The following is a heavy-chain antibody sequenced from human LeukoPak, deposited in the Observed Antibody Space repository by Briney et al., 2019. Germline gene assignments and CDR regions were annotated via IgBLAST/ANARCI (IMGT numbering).Heavy chain of an antibody. V-gene: IGHV4-61*02. CDR2: IYTSGST. CDR3: ARVSGLGTVVDY. D-gene: IGHD7-27*01. Sequence: PSETLSLTCTVSGGSISSGSYYWSWIRQPAGKGLEWIGRIYTSGSTNYNPSLKSRVTISVDTSKNQFSLKLSSVTAADTAVYYCARVSGLGTVVDYWGQGTLVTVSS. J-gene: IGHJ4*02. CDR1: GGSISSGSYY.